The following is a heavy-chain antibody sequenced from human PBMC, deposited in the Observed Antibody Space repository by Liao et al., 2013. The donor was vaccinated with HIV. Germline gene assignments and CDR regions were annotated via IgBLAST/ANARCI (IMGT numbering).Heavy chain of an antibody. V-gene: IGHV4-39*07. D-gene: IGHD2-8*01. J-gene: IGHJ4*02. CDR1: GGSISGSNYY. Sequence: QLQVHESGPGLVKPSETLSLTCTVSGGSISGSNYYWGWVRQPPGKGLEYIGSIYPSGSTNYSPSLKSRVTMSVDTSNNQFSLKLSSVTAADTAVYYCARGVPPDYWGRGTLVSVSS. CDR3: ARGVPPDY. CDR2: IYPSGST.